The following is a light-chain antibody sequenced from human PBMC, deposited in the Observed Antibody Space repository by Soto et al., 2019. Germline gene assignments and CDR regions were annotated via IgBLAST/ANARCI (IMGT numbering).Light chain of an antibody. CDR3: QQYNNWPL. J-gene: IGKJ1*01. Sequence: ELVMTQSPATLSLSPGESATLSCRASQSVSSNLAWYQQKPGQAPRLLIYGASTRATGIQARFSGSGSGTESTLTIRSLQSEDFAVYYCQQYNNWPLFGQGTKVDI. CDR2: GAS. V-gene: IGKV3-15*01. CDR1: QSVSSN.